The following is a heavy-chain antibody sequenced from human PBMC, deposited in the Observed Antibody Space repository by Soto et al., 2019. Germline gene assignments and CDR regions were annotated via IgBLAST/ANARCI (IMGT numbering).Heavy chain of an antibody. CDR2: VGVDGRTK. CDR3: AKKYGDWGYFDS. J-gene: IGHJ4*02. D-gene: IGHD2-21*02. Sequence: EGLLLESGGGLIQPGGSLRLSCAASGFTFSSYSMNWVRQAPGKGLEWVSVVGVDGRTKFYADSVMGRLTIYRDNSQNTLYLQMNSLRAEDTAVYYCAKKYGDWGYFDSWGQGALVTVSS. CDR1: GFTFSSYS. V-gene: IGHV3-23*01.